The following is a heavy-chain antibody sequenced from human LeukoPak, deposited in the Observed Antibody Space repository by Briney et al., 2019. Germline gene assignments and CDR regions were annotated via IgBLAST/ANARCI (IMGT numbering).Heavy chain of an antibody. CDR3: ARDVGGIVVVPAAFDY. V-gene: IGHV7-4-1*02. D-gene: IGHD2-2*01. J-gene: IGHJ4*02. CDR2: INTNTGNP. Sequence: ASVKVSCKASGYTFTSYAMNWVRQAPGQGLEWMGWINTNTGNPTYAQGFTGRFVFSLDTSVSTAYLQISSLKAEDTAVYYCARDVGGIVVVPAAFDYWGQGTLVTVSS. CDR1: GYTFTSYA.